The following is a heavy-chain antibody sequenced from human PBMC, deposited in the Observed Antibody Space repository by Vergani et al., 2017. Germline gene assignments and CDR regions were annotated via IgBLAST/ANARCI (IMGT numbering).Heavy chain of an antibody. D-gene: IGHD5-24*01. J-gene: IGHJ4*02. CDR1: GYTFTDYY. Sequence: EVQLVQSGAEVKKPGATVKISCKVSGYTFTDYYMHWVQQAPGKGLEWMGLVDPEDGETIYAETFQGRVTITADTSTDTAYMDLSSLRSEVTAGYYCATHPPVEMDNIAPSRASYWGQGTLVTVSS. CDR2: VDPEDGET. V-gene: IGHV1-69-2*01. CDR3: ATHPPVEMDNIAPSRASY.